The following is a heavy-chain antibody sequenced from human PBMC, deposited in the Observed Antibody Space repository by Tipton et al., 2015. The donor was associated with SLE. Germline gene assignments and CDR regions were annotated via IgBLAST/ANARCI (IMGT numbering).Heavy chain of an antibody. CDR1: GGSISSSSYY. D-gene: IGHD5-12*01. J-gene: IGHJ4*02. Sequence: TLSLTCTVSGGSISSSSYYWGWIRQPPGKGLEWIGSIYYSGSTYYNPSLKSRVTLSVDTSKNQFSLKLSSVTAADTAVYYCAATGGIVATIGEDWGQGTLVTVSS. V-gene: IGHV4-39*01. CDR3: AATGGIVATIGED. CDR2: IYYSGST.